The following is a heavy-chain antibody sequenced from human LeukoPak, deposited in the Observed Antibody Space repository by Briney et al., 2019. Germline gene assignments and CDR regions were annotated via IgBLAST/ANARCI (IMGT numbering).Heavy chain of an antibody. Sequence: GRSLGLSCAASGFTFSSYGMHWVRQAPGKGLEWVAVISYDGSNKYYADSVKGRLTISRDNSKNTLYLQMNSLRAEDTAVYYCAKIDIAVAGTGDYYYGMDVWGQGTTVTVSS. CDR1: GFTFSSYG. CDR2: ISYDGSNK. CDR3: AKIDIAVAGTGDYYYGMDV. V-gene: IGHV3-30*18. J-gene: IGHJ6*02. D-gene: IGHD6-19*01.